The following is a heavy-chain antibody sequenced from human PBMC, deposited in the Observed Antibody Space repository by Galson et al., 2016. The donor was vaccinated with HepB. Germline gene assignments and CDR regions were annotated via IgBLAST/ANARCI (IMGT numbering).Heavy chain of an antibody. CDR1: GDSVSSNSAA. CDR2: TYYRSKWYH. V-gene: IGHV6-1*01. Sequence: CAISGDSVSSNSAAWNWFRQSPSRGLECLGRTYYRSKWYHDYAPSVKSRITINPDTSKNQFPLQLSSVTPEDSAVYFCARGNYGTDVYYYYGLDVWGQGTTVTVSS. D-gene: IGHD1/OR15-1a*01. J-gene: IGHJ6*02. CDR3: ARGNYGTDVYYYYGLDV.